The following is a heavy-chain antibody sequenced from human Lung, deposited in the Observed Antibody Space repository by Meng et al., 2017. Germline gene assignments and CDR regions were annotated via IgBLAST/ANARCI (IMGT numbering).Heavy chain of an antibody. J-gene: IGHJ4*02. Sequence: QVQPQQVGGGLVRPAEALALTCVFSGGSFSDYYWSWIRPRPGKGLGWIGEINHSGSTNCNPCLESRATISVDTSQNNLSLKLSSVTAADSAVYYCARGPTTMAHDFDYWGQGTLVTVSS. CDR2: INHSGST. CDR3: ARGPTTMAHDFDY. V-gene: IGHV4-34*01. D-gene: IGHD4-11*01. CDR1: GGSFSDYY.